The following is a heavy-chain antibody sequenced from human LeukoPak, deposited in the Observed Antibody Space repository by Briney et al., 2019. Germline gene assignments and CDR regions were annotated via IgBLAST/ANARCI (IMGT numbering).Heavy chain of an antibody. Sequence: GGSLRLSCAASGFTFSNYGMHWVRQAPGKGLEWVAVIWYDGSNKYYADSVKGRFTISRDNSKSTVYLQMNSLGAEDTALYYCARWYYYDSSGCPDYWGQGTLVTVSS. V-gene: IGHV3-33*01. CDR1: GFTFSNYG. CDR3: ARWYYYDSSGCPDY. J-gene: IGHJ4*02. CDR2: IWYDGSNK. D-gene: IGHD3-22*01.